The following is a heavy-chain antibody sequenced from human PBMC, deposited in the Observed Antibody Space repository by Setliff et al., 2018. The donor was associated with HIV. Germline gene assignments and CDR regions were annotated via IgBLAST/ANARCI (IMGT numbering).Heavy chain of an antibody. J-gene: IGHJ3*02. V-gene: IGHV4-38-2*01. Sequence: SETLSLTCAVSGYSISSGYYWGWIRQSPGKGLEWIGNIHHSGSTYYNPSLKSRVSISVDKPKNHLSLDLTSVTAADSAVYYCARSKSTDYDYYDSTGGRLGAFDIWGQGTMVTVSS. CDR3: ARSKSTDYDYYDSTGGRLGAFDI. CDR2: IHHSGST. D-gene: IGHD3-22*01. CDR1: GYSISSGYY.